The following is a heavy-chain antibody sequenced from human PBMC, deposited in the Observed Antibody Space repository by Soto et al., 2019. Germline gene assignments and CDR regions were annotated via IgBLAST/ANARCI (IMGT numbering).Heavy chain of an antibody. J-gene: IGHJ4*02. CDR1: GFTFSSYS. V-gene: IGHV3-21*01. CDR2: ISSISTYI. CDR3: ARFETTVSSPGED. D-gene: IGHD4-17*01. Sequence: LSCAASGFTFSSYSMNWVRQAPGKGLEWVASISSISTYILYEDSVKGRFTISRDNAKNSLYLQMNSLRGEDTAVYYCARFETTVSSPGEDWGQGTLVTVSS.